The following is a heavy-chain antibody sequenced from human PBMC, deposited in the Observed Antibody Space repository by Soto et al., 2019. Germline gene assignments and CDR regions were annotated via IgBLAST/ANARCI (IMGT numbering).Heavy chain of an antibody. CDR3: AKAKVYTWNPGSFDY. V-gene: IGHV3-23*01. D-gene: IGHD1-20*01. CDR2: ISGSGAGT. Sequence: PGWSLRLSCASSVFTFISYAMSWVRQAPGKGLEWVSGISGSGAGTYYADSVKGRLTISRDSFKNTLYLQMNSLRAEDTAVYYCAKAKVYTWNPGSFDYWGQGTLVTVS. CDR1: VFTFISYA. J-gene: IGHJ4*02.